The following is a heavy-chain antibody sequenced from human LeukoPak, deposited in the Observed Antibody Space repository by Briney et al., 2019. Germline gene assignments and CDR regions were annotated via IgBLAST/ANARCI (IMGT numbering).Heavy chain of an antibody. CDR2: MNLNSGNT. Sequence: GASVKVSCKXSGYTFTSYDINWVRQATGQGLEWMGWMNLNSGNTGYAQKFQGGVTITRNTSISTAYMELSSLRSEDTAVYYCARGHVVVVAAPYYYYYMDVWGKGTTVTVSS. CDR3: ARGHVVVVAAPYYYYYMDV. J-gene: IGHJ6*03. D-gene: IGHD2-15*01. V-gene: IGHV1-8*03. CDR1: GYTFTSYD.